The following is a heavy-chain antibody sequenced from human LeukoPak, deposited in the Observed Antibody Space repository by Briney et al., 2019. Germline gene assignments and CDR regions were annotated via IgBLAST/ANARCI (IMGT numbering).Heavy chain of an antibody. CDR2: IKSKTDGGTT. Sequence: KPGGSLRLSCAASGFTFSNAWMSWVRQAPGKGLEWVGRIKSKTDGGTTDYAAPVKGRFTISRDNGNDTLYLQMNGLRVDDTAVYYCVRGGDDPDYWGQGTLVTVSS. CDR1: GFTFSNAW. J-gene: IGHJ4*02. D-gene: IGHD3-16*01. V-gene: IGHV3-15*05. CDR3: VRGGDDPDY.